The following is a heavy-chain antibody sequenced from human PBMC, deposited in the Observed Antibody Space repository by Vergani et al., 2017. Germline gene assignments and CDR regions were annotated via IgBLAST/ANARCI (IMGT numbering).Heavy chain of an antibody. CDR2: IYHSGST. V-gene: IGHV4-4*03. D-gene: IGHD5-12*01. CDR1: GGSISSSNW. J-gene: IGHJ6*02. Sequence: QVQLQESGPGLVKPPGTLSLTCAVSGGSISSSNWWSWVRQPPGKGLEWIGEIYHSGSTNYNPSLKSRVTISVDKSKNQFSLKLSSVTAADTAVYYCARGIRGYSGYEIDYYYYGMDVWGQGTTVTVSS. CDR3: ARGIRGYSGYEIDYYYYGMDV.